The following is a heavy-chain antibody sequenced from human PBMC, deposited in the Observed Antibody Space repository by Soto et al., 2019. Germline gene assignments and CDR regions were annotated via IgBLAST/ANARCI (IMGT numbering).Heavy chain of an antibody. V-gene: IGHV3-33*01. CDR3: ARAVGPFDY. CDR1: GFAFSTYG. CDR2: IWHDGSNK. J-gene: IGHJ4*02. Sequence: QVQLVESGGVVVQPGRSLRLSCAASGFAFSTYGIHWVRQAPGKGLEWVAVIWHDGSNKYYADSVKGRFTISRDNYKNTLVLQMNSLRAEDTAVYYCARAVGPFDYWGQGTLVTVSS.